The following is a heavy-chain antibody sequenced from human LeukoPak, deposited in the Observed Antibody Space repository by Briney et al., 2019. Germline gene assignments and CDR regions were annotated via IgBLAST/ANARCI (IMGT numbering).Heavy chain of an antibody. D-gene: IGHD6-19*01. CDR1: GGSISSYY. CDR2: IYYSGST. J-gene: IGHJ4*02. V-gene: IGHV4-59*12. Sequence: TASETLSLTCTVSGGSISSYYWSWIRQPPEKGLEWIGSIYYSGSTYYNPSLKSRLTISVDTSKNQFSLRLSSVTAADTAVYYCARAHSSGWSNFDYWGQGTLVTVSS. CDR3: ARAHSSGWSNFDY.